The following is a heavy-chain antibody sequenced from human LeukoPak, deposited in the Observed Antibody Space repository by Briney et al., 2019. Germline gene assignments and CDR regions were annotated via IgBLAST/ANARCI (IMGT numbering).Heavy chain of an antibody. CDR2: IKCKADGGTT. CDR3: TTGTYSDSSGYYYGDFN. Sequence: GGSLRLSCAASGFTFTNAWMTWVRQAPGKGLEWVGRIKCKADGGTTDYAARVKGRFTISRDDSKDTLYLQMNSLKTEDTGVFYCTTGTYSDSSGYYYGDFNWGQGTLVTVSS. CDR1: GFTFTNAW. V-gene: IGHV3-15*01. J-gene: IGHJ4*02. D-gene: IGHD3-22*01.